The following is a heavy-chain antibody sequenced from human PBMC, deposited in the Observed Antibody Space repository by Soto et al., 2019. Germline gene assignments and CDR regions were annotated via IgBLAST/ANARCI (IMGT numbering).Heavy chain of an antibody. D-gene: IGHD2-2*01. CDR1: GFTVSNDY. J-gene: IGHJ4*02. CDR2: IYATGTT. CDR3: TRLHTSPGCYAFAY. Sequence: EVQLVEAGGGLVQPGGSLRLSCAASGFTVSNDYLSWVRQAPGQGLEWGSVIYATGTTYHADSVRGRFTISRDNSENTLTLKMNSLRAEDTAVYYCTRLHTSPGCYAFAYWGQGALVTVSS. V-gene: IGHV3-66*04.